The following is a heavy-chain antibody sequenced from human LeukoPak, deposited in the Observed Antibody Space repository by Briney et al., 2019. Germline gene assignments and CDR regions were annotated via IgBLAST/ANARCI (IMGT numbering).Heavy chain of an antibody. D-gene: IGHD6-19*01. CDR2: IYSGGST. Sequence: GGSLRLSCAASGFTVSSNYMSWVRQAPGKGLEWVSVIYSGGSTYYADSVKGRFTISRDNSKNTLYLQMNSLRAEDTAVYYCARGRQQWLASNNNWFDPWGQGTLVTVSS. CDR1: GFTVSSNY. V-gene: IGHV3-53*01. J-gene: IGHJ5*02. CDR3: ARGRQQWLASNNNWFDP.